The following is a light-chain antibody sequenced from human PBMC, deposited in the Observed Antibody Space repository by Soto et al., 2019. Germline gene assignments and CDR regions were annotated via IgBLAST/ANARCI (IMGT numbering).Light chain of an antibody. CDR3: QQHGSSPIT. Sequence: IVLTQSPATLSLSPGERATLSCRASQSISNYLAWYQQKPGQAPRLLIYDASNRATGIPARVSGSGSGTDFTLTIRRLEPEDFAVYYCQQHGSSPITFGQGTRLEIK. V-gene: IGKV3-11*01. J-gene: IGKJ5*01. CDR1: QSISNY. CDR2: DAS.